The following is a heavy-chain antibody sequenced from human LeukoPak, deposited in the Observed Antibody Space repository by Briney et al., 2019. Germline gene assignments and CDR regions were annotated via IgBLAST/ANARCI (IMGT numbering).Heavy chain of an antibody. CDR2: IYTSGST. CDR1: GGSISSYY. V-gene: IGHV4-4*07. D-gene: IGHD6-19*01. CDR3: ARDPDRYSTGWFDY. Sequence: SETLSLTCTVSGGSISSYYWSWIRQPAGKGLEWIGRIYTSGSTNYNPSLKSRVTMSVDTSKNQFSLKLSSVTAADTAVYYCARDPDRYSTGWFDYWAREPWSPSPQ. J-gene: IGHJ4*02.